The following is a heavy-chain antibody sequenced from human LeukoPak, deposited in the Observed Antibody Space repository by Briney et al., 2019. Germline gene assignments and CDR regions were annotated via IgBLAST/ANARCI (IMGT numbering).Heavy chain of an antibody. CDR1: GYTFTGYY. CDR2: INPNSGGT. J-gene: IGHJ4*02. CDR3: ARVARDSSSWPTFDY. Sequence: ASVKVSCKASGYTFTGYYMHWVRQAPGQGHEWMGWINPNSGGTNYAQKFQGRVTMTRDTSISTAYMELSRLRSDDTAVYYCARVARDSSSWPTFDYWGQGTLVTVSS. D-gene: IGHD6-13*01. V-gene: IGHV1-2*02.